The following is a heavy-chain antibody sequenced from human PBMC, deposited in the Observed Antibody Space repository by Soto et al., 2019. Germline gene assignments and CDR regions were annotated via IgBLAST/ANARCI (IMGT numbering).Heavy chain of an antibody. CDR2: IGSDGST. V-gene: IGHV3-23*01. J-gene: IGHJ4*02. Sequence: EVQLLESGGDFVPPGGSLRLSCAASGFPFSRHAMAWVRRAAGRGLEWVATIGSDGSTYHAESVKGRFSISRDNYGNMLHLQLNSLRVEDTGIYYCAKDPYHHRFDSWGQGTLVTVSS. D-gene: IGHD2-2*01. CDR3: AKDPYHHRFDS. CDR1: GFPFSRHA.